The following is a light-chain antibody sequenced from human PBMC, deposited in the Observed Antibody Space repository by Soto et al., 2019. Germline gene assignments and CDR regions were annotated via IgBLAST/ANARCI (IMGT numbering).Light chain of an antibody. V-gene: IGLV2-14*01. CDR2: EVS. CDR3: SSYTSSSTLVV. CDR1: SSDVGGYNY. J-gene: IGLJ2*01. Sequence: QSALTQPASVSGSPGQSITISCTGTSSDVGGYNYVSGYQQHPGKAPKLMFYEVSNRPSGVSNRFSGSKSGNTASLTISGLQAEDEADYYCSSYTSSSTLVVFGGGTKLTVL.